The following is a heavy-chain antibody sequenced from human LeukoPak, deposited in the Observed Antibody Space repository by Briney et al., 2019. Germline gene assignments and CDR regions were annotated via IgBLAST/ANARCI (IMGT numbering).Heavy chain of an antibody. D-gene: IGHD3-9*01. CDR2: ISYDGSNK. CDR3: AGLLRYFDWLPLSASSYYFDY. V-gene: IGHV3-30*03. Sequence: PGGSLRLSCAASGFTFSNYGMHWVRQAPGKGLEWVAVISYDGSNKYYADSVKGRFTISRDNSKNTLYLQMNSLRAEDMAVYYCAGLLRYFDWLPLSASSYYFDYWGQGTLVTVSS. J-gene: IGHJ4*02. CDR1: GFTFSNYG.